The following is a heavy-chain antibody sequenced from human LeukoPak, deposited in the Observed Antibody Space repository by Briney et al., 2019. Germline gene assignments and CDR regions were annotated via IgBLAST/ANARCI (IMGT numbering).Heavy chain of an antibody. J-gene: IGHJ5*02. CDR3: ARDHTMVRAPFDP. CDR2: INHSGST. D-gene: IGHD3-10*01. CDR1: GGSFSGYY. Sequence: SETLSLTCAVYGGSFSGYYWSWIRQPPGKGLEWIGEINHSGSTNYNPSLKSRVTISVDTSKNQFSLKLSSVTAADTAVYYCARDHTMVRAPFDPWGQGTLVTVSS. V-gene: IGHV4-34*01.